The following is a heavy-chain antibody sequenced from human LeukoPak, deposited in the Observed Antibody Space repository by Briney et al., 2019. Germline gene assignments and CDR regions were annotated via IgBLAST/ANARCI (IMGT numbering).Heavy chain of an antibody. Sequence: AGGSLRLSCAASGFTFSSYSMNWVRQAPGKGLEWVSSISSSSSYIYYADSVKGRLTISRDNSKNTLYLQMNSLRAEDTAVYYCAKDRPPYYDSSGHPSGHFDYWGQGTLVTVSS. J-gene: IGHJ4*02. D-gene: IGHD3-22*01. CDR2: ISSSSSYI. V-gene: IGHV3-21*04. CDR3: AKDRPPYYDSSGHPSGHFDY. CDR1: GFTFSSYS.